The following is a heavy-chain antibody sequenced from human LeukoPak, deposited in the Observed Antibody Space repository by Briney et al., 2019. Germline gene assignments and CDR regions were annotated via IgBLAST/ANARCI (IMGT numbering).Heavy chain of an antibody. J-gene: IGHJ4*02. CDR3: ARGAWSPVTTPDY. CDR1: GYTFTGYY. Sequence: ASVKVSRKASGYTFTGYYMHWVRQAPGQGLEWMGWMNPNSGNAGYAQKFQGRVTMTRNTSISTAYMELSSLRSEDTAVYYCARGAWSPVTTPDYWGQGTLVTVSS. CDR2: MNPNSGNA. V-gene: IGHV1-8*02. D-gene: IGHD4-17*01.